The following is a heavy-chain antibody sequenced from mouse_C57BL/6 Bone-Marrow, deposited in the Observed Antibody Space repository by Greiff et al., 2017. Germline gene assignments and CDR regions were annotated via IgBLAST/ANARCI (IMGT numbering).Heavy chain of an antibody. J-gene: IGHJ4*01. Sequence: EVKLMESGGDLVKPGGSLKLSCAASGFTFSSYGMSWVRQTPDKRLEWVATISSGGSYTYYPDSVKGRFTISRDNAKNTLYLQMSSLKSEDTAMYYGARHFRLRRRGELMDYWGQGTSVTVSS. CDR3: ARHFRLRRRGELMDY. CDR1: GFTFSSYG. D-gene: IGHD2-4*01. V-gene: IGHV5-6*01. CDR2: ISSGGSYT.